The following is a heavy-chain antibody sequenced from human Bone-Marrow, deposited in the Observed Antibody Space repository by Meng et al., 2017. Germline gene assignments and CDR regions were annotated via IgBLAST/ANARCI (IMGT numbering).Heavy chain of an antibody. D-gene: IGHD6-19*01. Sequence: QTPSLTRAISVDSVSSNSAAWNWTRQPPSRGLEWLGRTYYRSKRYNDYAVSVKSRITINPDTSKNQFSLQLNSVTPEDTAVYYCARDLPEYSSGFDYWGQGTLVTVSS. V-gene: IGHV6-1*01. CDR2: TYYRSKRYN. CDR3: ARDLPEYSSGFDY. CDR1: VDSVSSNSAA. J-gene: IGHJ4*02.